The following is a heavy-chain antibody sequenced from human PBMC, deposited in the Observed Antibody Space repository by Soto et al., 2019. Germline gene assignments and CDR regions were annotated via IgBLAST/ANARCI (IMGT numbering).Heavy chain of an antibody. CDR3: ATRHSGSYSS. D-gene: IGHD1-26*01. Sequence: QLQLQESGPGLVKPSETLSLTCTVSGGSISSSSYYWGWFRQPPGKGLEWIGTIYYSGSPYYNPSLKSRVTISVDTSKNQFSLKLSSVTAADTAMYYCATRHSGSYSSWGQGTLVTVPS. J-gene: IGHJ4*02. V-gene: IGHV4-39*01. CDR1: GGSISSSSYY. CDR2: IYYSGSP.